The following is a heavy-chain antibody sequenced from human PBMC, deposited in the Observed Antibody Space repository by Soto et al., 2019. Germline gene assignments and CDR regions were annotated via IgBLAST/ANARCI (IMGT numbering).Heavy chain of an antibody. Sequence: QVLLVQSGAEVRKPESSVRVSCKASGGTFTDFTISWLRQIPGQGLEWMGRLIPLLGIPTYAPRFQGRLTITADKTTGTSYMELRSLTSDDTAVYYCAREGVPHLLYRFDLWGQGTLVAVSS. CDR2: LIPLLGIP. V-gene: IGHV1-69*02. CDR3: AREGVPHLLYRFDL. J-gene: IGHJ4*02. D-gene: IGHD2-2*01. CDR1: GGTFTDFT.